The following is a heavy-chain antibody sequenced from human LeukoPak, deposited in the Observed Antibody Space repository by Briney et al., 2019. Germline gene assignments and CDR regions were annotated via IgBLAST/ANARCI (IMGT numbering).Heavy chain of an antibody. Sequence: PGGSLRLSCAASGFTFDDYGMSWVRQAPGKGVEGVSGINWNGGSTVYADSVKGRFTISRDNAKNCLYLQMNSLRAEDTASYYCARAETTGIQVWLPVHNWGQGTLVTVSS. CDR3: ARAETTGIQVWLPVHN. V-gene: IGHV3-20*04. CDR1: GFTFDDYG. CDR2: INWNGGST. D-gene: IGHD5-18*01. J-gene: IGHJ4*02.